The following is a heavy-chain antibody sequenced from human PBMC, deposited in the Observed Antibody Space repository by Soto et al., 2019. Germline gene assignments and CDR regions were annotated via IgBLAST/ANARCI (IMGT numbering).Heavy chain of an antibody. CDR2: VIPAFGTA. CDR3: ARGLDQPPVGLYFDT. J-gene: IGHJ4*02. Sequence: QVQLVQSGAEVKNPXSXVKVSCKTSGGTFNSYLIDWVRQAPGQGLEWMGGVIPAFGTAKYAQKFQGRVTITADKSTTTAYMELRTLTSEDTAVYYCARGLDQPPVGLYFDTWGQGTLVTVSS. CDR1: GGTFNSYL. V-gene: IGHV1-69*06. D-gene: IGHD2-2*01.